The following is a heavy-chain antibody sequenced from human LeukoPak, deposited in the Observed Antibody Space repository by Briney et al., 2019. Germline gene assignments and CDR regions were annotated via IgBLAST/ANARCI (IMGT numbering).Heavy chain of an antibody. J-gene: IGHJ4*02. CDR1: GFTFGDYA. CDR3: TRAPALGDYGDY. Sequence: GGSLRLSCTASGFTFGDYAMSWVRQAPGKGLEWVGFIRSKAYGGTTEYAASVKGRFTISRDDSKSIAYLQMNSLKTEDTAVYYCTRAPALGDYGDYWGQGTLVTVSS. V-gene: IGHV3-49*04. D-gene: IGHD4-17*01. CDR2: IRSKAYGGTT.